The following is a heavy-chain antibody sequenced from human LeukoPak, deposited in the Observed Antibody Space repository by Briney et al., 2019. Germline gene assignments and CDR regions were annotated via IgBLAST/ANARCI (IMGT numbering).Heavy chain of an antibody. J-gene: IGHJ4*02. CDR3: ARESGLPAYFDY. CDR1: AFTFNIYT. CDR2: ISYDGSDK. D-gene: IGHD5-12*01. Sequence: PGGSLRLSCAASAFTFNIYTMHWVRQAPGKALEWLAVISYDGSDKYYADSVKGRFTISRDNSKSTLYLQMNSLRVEDTAVYSCARESGLPAYFDYWGQGTLVTVSS. V-gene: IGHV3-30*04.